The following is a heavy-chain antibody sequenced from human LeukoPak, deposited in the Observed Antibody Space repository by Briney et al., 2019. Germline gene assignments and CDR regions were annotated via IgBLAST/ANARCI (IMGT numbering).Heavy chain of an antibody. CDR1: GYTFTSHY. CDR2: INPTGSTT. V-gene: IGHV1-46*04. J-gene: IGHJ5*02. D-gene: IGHD3-10*01. Sequence: ASVKVSCKASGYTFTSHYMHWVRQATGQGLEWMGVINPTGSTTTYAKKLQGRVIMTRDTSTNTDYMELSNPRSEDTAVYYCARDNSVGDIAWWFDPWGQGTLVTVSS. CDR3: ARDNSVGDIAWWFDP.